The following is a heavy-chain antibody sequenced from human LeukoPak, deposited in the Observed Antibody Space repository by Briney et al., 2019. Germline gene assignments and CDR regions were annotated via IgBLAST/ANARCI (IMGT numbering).Heavy chain of an antibody. V-gene: IGHV3-66*01. Sequence: PGGSLRLSCAASGFTVSNNYMSWVRQAPGKGLEWVSVIYSDGSTYYGDSVKGRFTISRDNSKNTLFLQMNSLRAEDTAVYNCARGRAITFGGVMLGAFDIWGQGTTVTVSS. J-gene: IGHJ3*02. CDR2: IYSDGST. CDR3: ARGRAITFGGVMLGAFDI. D-gene: IGHD3-16*01. CDR1: GFTVSNNY.